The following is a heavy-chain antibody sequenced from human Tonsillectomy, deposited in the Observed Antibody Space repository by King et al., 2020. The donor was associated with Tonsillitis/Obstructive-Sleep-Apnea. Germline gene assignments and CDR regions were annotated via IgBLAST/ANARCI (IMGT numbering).Heavy chain of an antibody. Sequence: DVQLVESGGGLVQPGGSLRLSCAASGFTFSTYAMSWVRQAPVRGLEWVSVISGSGTTTYYADSVKGRFTISRDNYKNTLSLQMNSLRAEDTAGYYCSKDGYEAPRNEGIHYWGQGTLVTVSS. V-gene: IGHV3-23*04. D-gene: IGHD1-14*01. CDR1: GFTFSTYA. CDR2: ISGSGTTT. CDR3: SKDGYEAPRNEGIHY. J-gene: IGHJ4*02.